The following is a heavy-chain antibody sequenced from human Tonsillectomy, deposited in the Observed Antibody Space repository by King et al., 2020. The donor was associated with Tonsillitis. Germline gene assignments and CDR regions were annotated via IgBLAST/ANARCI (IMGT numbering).Heavy chain of an antibody. CDR2: IYYSGST. D-gene: IGHD5/OR15-5a*01. J-gene: IGHJ3*01. CDR1: GGSISTNY. V-gene: IGHV4-59*12. CDR3: ARRVYDSVGGAFDV. Sequence: VQLQESGPGLVKPSETLSLTCTVSGGSISTNYWSWIRQPPGKGLEWIAYIYYSGSTNYNPSLKSRVTISVDTSKNQFSLKLRSVTAADTAVYYCARRVYDSVGGAFDVWGQGTMVTVSS.